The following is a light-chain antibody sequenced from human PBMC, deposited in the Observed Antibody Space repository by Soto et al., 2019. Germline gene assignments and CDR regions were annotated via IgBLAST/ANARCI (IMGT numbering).Light chain of an antibody. CDR2: DAS. Sequence: ETVFTQSPCTLSLSPTKRATLYCRASQSVTNTYLAWYQQKPGQAPRLPIYDASSRATGIPDRFSGSGSGTDFTLTICRLEPDDFPLYYCHPYCSSWPSGQGTKVAIK. CDR3: HPYCSSWP. V-gene: IGKV3-20*01. CDR1: QSVTNTY. J-gene: IGKJ1*01.